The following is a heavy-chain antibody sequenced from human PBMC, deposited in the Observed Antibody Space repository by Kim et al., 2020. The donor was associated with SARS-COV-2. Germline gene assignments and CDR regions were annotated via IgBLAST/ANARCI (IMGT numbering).Heavy chain of an antibody. Sequence: GGSLRLSCVASGFTFTNHGFHWVRQAPGQGLEWVAVISYDGTHTYYGDSVKGRFKISRDTSRNMLYLQMNSLRSEDTAVYFCAKDSSNSITAFWGQGTTVTVSS. J-gene: IGHJ6*02. D-gene: IGHD6-6*01. CDR3: AKDSSNSITAF. CDR1: GFTFTNHG. V-gene: IGHV3-30*18. CDR2: ISYDGTHT.